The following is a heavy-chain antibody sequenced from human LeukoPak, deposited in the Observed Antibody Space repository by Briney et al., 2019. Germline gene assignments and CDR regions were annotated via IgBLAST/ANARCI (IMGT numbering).Heavy chain of an antibody. J-gene: IGHJ4*02. CDR2: INGAGSST. CDR1: GFTFSNSW. Sequence: GGSLRLSCAASGFTFSNSWLHWVRQAPGEGLVWVSRINGAGSSTNYADSVKGRFTISRDNAKNTLYLQMNSLRAEDTAVYYCARGVDNSYGYVFWGQGTLVTVSS. D-gene: IGHD5-18*01. CDR3: ARGVDNSYGYVF. V-gene: IGHV3-74*01.